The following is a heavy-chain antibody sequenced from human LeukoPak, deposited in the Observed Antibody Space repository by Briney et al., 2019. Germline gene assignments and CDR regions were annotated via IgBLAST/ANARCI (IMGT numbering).Heavy chain of an antibody. CDR2: ISSSSSYI. CDR3: ARDLIRGREQQQLDY. CDR1: GFTFSSYS. V-gene: IGHV3-21*01. Sequence: GGSLRLFCAASGFTFSSYSMNWVRQAPGKGLEWVSSISSSSSYIYYADSVKGRFTISRDNAKNSLYLQMNSLRAEDTAVYYCARDLIRGREQQQLDYWGQGTLVTVSS. D-gene: IGHD6-13*01. J-gene: IGHJ4*02.